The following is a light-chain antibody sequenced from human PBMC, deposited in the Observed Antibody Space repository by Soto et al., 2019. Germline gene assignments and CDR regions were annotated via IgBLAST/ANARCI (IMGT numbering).Light chain of an antibody. CDR1: NIGSIS. V-gene: IGLV3-21*02. CDR2: DDS. Sequence: SYELTQPPSVSVTPGQTARITCGGNNIGSISVHWYQQNPGQAPVLVVYDDSGRPSGIPERFSGSNSGNTATLTISRVEAGDEADYYCQVWDSISDHYVFGTGTKVTVL. J-gene: IGLJ1*01. CDR3: QVWDSISDHYV.